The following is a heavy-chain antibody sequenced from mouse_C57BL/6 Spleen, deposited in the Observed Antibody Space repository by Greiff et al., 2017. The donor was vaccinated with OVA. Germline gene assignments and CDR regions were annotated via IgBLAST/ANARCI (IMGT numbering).Heavy chain of an antibody. CDR2: ISSGGDYI. Sequence: EVKLMESGEGLVKPGGSLKLSCAASGFTFSSYAMSWVRQTPEKRLEWVAYISSGGDYIYYADTVKGRFTISRDNARNTLYLQMSSLKSEDTAMYYCTRDRLPFDYWGQGTTLTVSS. CDR3: TRDRLPFDY. J-gene: IGHJ2*01. V-gene: IGHV5-9-1*02. D-gene: IGHD2-2*01. CDR1: GFTFSSYA.